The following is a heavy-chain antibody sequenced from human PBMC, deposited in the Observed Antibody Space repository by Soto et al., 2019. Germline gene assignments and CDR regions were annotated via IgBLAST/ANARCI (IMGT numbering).Heavy chain of an antibody. D-gene: IGHD3-3*01. Sequence: QVQLQESGPGLVKPSETLSLTCTVSGGSISSYYWSWIRQPPGKGLEWIGYIYYSGSTNYNPSLKSRVTISVDTSKNQFSLKLSSVTAADTAVYYCARTPSGYYNLITYYYYYMDVWGKGTTVTVSS. CDR1: GGSISSYY. J-gene: IGHJ6*03. CDR3: ARTPSGYYNLITYYYYYMDV. CDR2: IYYSGST. V-gene: IGHV4-59*08.